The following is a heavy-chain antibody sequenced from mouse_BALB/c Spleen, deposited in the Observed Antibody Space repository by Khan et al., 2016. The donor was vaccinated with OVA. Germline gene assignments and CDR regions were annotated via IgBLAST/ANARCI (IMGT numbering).Heavy chain of an antibody. D-gene: IGHD2-3*01. V-gene: IGHV3-2*02. CDR2: ISYSGST. Sequence: VQLKESGPGLVKPSQSLSLTCTVTGYSITSDYAWNWLRQFPGNKLEWMGYISYSGSTSYNPSLKSRISITRDTSKNQFFLQLNSVTTEDTATYYCARRGDGYYGAMDYWGQGTSVTVSS. CDR1: GYSITSDYA. J-gene: IGHJ4*01. CDR3: ARRGDGYYGAMDY.